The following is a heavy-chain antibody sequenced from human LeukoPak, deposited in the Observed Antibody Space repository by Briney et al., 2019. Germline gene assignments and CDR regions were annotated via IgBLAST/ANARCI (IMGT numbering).Heavy chain of an antibody. J-gene: IGHJ6*03. CDR2: INPSGDFR. Sequence: ASVKVSCKASGYTFGTHWMHWVRQAPGQGLEWMGIINPSGDFRSYAQKFQGRVTVTRDMSTRTVYMELSRLRSDDTAVYYCASSYGSGRDYYMDVWGKGTTVTISS. CDR1: GYTFGTHW. CDR3: ASSYGSGRDYYMDV. V-gene: IGHV1-46*01. D-gene: IGHD3-10*01.